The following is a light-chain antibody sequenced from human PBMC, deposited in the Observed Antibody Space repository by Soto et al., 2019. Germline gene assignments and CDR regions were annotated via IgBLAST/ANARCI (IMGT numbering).Light chain of an antibody. CDR2: GAS. CDR3: QQYNNWPWK. CDR1: QSISDT. Sequence: EIVMAQSPATLSVSPGGRATLSCSASQSISDTLAWYRQKPGQAPRLLIYGASTRASGFPARFSGSGSGTDFTLTISSLQSEDFAVYYCQQYNNWPWKFGQGTKVDIK. V-gene: IGKV3-15*01. J-gene: IGKJ1*01.